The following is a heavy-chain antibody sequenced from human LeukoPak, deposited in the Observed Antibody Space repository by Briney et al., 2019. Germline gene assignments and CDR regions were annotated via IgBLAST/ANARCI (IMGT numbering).Heavy chain of an antibody. J-gene: IGHJ4*02. CDR2: VYYSGTT. CDR1: GGSISSYY. CDR3: VRENDRYGRIGY. V-gene: IGHV4-59*01. D-gene: IGHD5-18*01. Sequence: SETLSLTCTVSGGSISSYYWSWIRQPPGKGLEWIGYVYYSGTTDYNPSLKSRVTISIDTSKNQFSLRLSSVTAADTAVYYCVRENDRYGRIGYWGQGTLVTVSS.